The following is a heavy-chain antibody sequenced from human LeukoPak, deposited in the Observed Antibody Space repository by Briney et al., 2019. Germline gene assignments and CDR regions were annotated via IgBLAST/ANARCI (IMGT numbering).Heavy chain of an antibody. CDR1: GGSISSYY. CDR2: IYYSGST. CDR3: ARQGLGSGWTFDY. V-gene: IGHV4-59*08. J-gene: IGHJ4*02. Sequence: TSETLSLTCTVSGGSISSYYWSWIRQPPGKGLEWIGYIYYSGSTNYHPSLKTRVTIAVDTSKNQFSLKLSSVTAADTAVYYCARQGLGSGWTFDYWGQGTLVTVPS. D-gene: IGHD6-19*01.